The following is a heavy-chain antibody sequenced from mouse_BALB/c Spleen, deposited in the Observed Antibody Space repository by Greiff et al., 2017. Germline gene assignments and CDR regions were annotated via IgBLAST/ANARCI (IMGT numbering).Heavy chain of an antibody. CDR1: GYSITSDYA. D-gene: IGHD1-2*01. Sequence: EVQLVESGPGLVKPSQSLSLTCTVTGYSITSDYAWNWIRQFPGNKLEWMGYISYSGSTSYNLSLKSRISITRDTSKNQFFLQLNSVTTEDTATYYCAITTAWYFDVWGAGTTVTVSS. CDR3: AITTAWYFDV. CDR2: ISYSGST. J-gene: IGHJ1*01. V-gene: IGHV3-2*02.